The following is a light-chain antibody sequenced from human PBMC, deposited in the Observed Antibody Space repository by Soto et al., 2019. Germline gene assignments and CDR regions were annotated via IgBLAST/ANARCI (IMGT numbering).Light chain of an antibody. CDR3: QTWGHDLDVI. Sequence: QSVLTQSPSASASLGTSVKLTCTLSSGHSNYAIAWHQQQPNKGPRYLMRLNSDGSHNKGDGIPERFSGSSSGAERYLTISSLQSEDEADYYCQTWGHDLDVIFGGGTKLTVL. CDR2: LNSDGSH. CDR1: SGHSNYA. J-gene: IGLJ2*01. V-gene: IGLV4-69*02.